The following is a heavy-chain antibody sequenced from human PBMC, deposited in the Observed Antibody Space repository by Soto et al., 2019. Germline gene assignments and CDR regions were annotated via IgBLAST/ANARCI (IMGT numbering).Heavy chain of an antibody. CDR2: IYYSGST. D-gene: IGHD6-13*01. J-gene: IGHJ4*02. V-gene: IGHV4-31*03. Sequence: TLSLPSTVSGGSVSSGCYYWSWIRQHPGKGLEWIGYIYYSGSTYYNPSLKSRVTISVDTSKNQLSLKLSSVTAADTAVYYCARARIAAADSYYFDYWGQGTLGPVS. CDR3: ARARIAAADSYYFDY. CDR1: GGSVSSGCYY.